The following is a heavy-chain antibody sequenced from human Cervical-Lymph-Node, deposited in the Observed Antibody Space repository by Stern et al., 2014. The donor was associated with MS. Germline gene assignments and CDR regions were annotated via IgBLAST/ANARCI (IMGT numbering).Heavy chain of an antibody. V-gene: IGHV3-7*03. J-gene: IGHJ4*02. D-gene: IGHD5-12*01. CDR2: IKQDGSET. CDR1: GFTFSGYW. CDR3: ARARTLATKRALAF. Sequence: EVHLVESGGGLVQPGGSLRLSCAASGFTFSGYWMTWVRQAPGKGLEWVTTIKQDGSETYYVDSVKGRFTISRDNANNSLYLQMHSLGAEDTAVYYCARARTLATKRALAFWGQGALVTVSS.